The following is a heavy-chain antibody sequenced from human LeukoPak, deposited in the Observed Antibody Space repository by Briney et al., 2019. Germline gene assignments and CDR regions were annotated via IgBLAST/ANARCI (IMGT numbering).Heavy chain of an antibody. J-gene: IGHJ4*02. CDR2: ISGYDGNT. D-gene: IGHD4-17*01. CDR3: ARTVTTSSYYFDY. Sequence: ASVKVSCKASGYTFTTYGVSRVRQAPGQGLEWMGWISGYDGNTNYAQKLRVRVTMTTDTSTSTAYRDLRSLRSDDTALYYCARTVTTSSYYFDYWGQGTLVTVSS. CDR1: GYTFTTYG. V-gene: IGHV1-18*01.